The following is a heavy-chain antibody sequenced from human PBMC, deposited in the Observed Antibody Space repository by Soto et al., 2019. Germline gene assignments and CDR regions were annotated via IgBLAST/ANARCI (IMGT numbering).Heavy chain of an antibody. V-gene: IGHV3-9*01. CDR3: AKEEAGMDV. CDR1: GFTFDDYA. J-gene: IGHJ6*02. CDR2: ISWNSGSI. Sequence: EVQLVESGGGLVQPGRSLRLSCATSGFTFDDYAMHWVRQGPGKGLEWISGISWNSGSIGYADYVKGRFTISRDNAKNSLYLQMNSLRAEDTALYYCAKEEAGMDVWGQGTTVTVSS.